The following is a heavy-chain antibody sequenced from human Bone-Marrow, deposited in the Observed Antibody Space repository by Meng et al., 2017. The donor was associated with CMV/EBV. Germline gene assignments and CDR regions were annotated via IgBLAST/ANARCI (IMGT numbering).Heavy chain of an antibody. V-gene: IGHV6-1*01. CDR3: ARVHYYDSSGYYYAGWFDP. CDR1: GDSVSRNSAA. J-gene: IGHJ5*02. Sequence: SETLSLNCAISGDSVSRNSAAWNWIRQSPSRGLEWLGRTYYRSKWYNDYAVSVKSPITINPDTSKNQFSLQLNSVTPEDTDVYYCARVHYYDSSGYYYAGWFDPWGQGTLVTVSS. CDR2: TYYRSKWYN. D-gene: IGHD3-22*01.